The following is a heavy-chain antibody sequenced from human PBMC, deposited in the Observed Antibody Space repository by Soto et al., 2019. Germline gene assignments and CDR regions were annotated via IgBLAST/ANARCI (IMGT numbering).Heavy chain of an antibody. V-gene: IGHV1-69*06. Sequence: QVQLVQSGAEVKKPGSLVKVSCKTSGGSQATSWVRQAPGHGPEWLGGIIGVFPTTNKAEKFEGRVTITADKSTGTAYMELSSLTSVDTAAYYCATVGPPLSGAFTYGYEGPFDYWGQGILVIVSS. J-gene: IGHJ4*02. CDR3: ATVGPPLSGAFTYGYEGPFDY. CDR2: IIGVFPTT. CDR1: GGSQA. D-gene: IGHD5-18*01.